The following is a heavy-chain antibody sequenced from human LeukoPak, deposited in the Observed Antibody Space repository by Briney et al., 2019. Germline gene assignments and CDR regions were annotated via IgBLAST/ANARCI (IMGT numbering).Heavy chain of an antibody. CDR3: ARGHCSSTSCYKGPLDY. D-gene: IGHD2-2*02. V-gene: IGHV1-2*02. CDR1: GYTFTSYG. Sequence: ASVKVSCKASGYTFTSYGISWVRQAPGQGLEWMGWINPNSGGTNYAQKFQGRVTMTRDTSISTAYMELSRLRSDDTAVYYCARGHCSSTSCYKGPLDYWGQGTLVTVSS. CDR2: INPNSGGT. J-gene: IGHJ4*02.